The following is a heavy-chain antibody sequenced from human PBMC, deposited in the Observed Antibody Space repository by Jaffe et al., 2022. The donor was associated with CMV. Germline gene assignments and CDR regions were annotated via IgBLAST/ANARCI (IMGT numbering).Heavy chain of an antibody. CDR1: GFTFSNAW. J-gene: IGHJ6*03. Sequence: EVQLVESGGGLVKPGGSLRLSCAASGFTFSNAWMSWVRQAPGKGLEWVGRIKSKTDGGTTDYAAPVKGRFTISRDDSKNTLYLQMNSLKTEDTAVYYCTTDAMVGSSSWYHYYYMDVWGKGTTVTVSS. V-gene: IGHV3-15*01. CDR2: IKSKTDGGTT. CDR3: TTDAMVGSSSWYHYYYMDV. D-gene: IGHD6-13*01.